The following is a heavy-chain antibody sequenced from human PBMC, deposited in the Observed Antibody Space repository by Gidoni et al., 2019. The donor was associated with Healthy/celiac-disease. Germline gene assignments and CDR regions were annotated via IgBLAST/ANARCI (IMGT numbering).Heavy chain of an antibody. CDR3: AKIGCLAGTLTRRDFAY. V-gene: IGHV3-23*01. D-gene: IGHD6-19*01. CDR1: VFTFSSSA. J-gene: IGHJ4*02. CDR2: ISGIGGST. Sequence: EVRLLESGGGWVQPGGSLRLSCDASVFTFSSSAMSWVRQSPGKGLRWVSSISGIGGSTYYADAVKCRFTISRDNSTNTLYLQMNSLMAEDTAVYYCAKIGCLAGTLTRRDFAYWGQGTLVTVSS.